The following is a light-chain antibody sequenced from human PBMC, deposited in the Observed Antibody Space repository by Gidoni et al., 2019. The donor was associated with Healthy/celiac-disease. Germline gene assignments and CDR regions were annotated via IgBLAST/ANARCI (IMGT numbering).Light chain of an antibody. V-gene: IGKV3-11*01. CDR2: DAA. Sequence: IVFTQSPATLSLSPGERATLSCRASQSVSSYLAWYQQKPGQDPRLLIYDAANRATGIPARFSGSGSGTDFTLTISSLEPEDFAVYYCQQRSNWPPVTFGGGTKVEIK. CDR3: QQRSNWPPVT. CDR1: QSVSSY. J-gene: IGKJ4*01.